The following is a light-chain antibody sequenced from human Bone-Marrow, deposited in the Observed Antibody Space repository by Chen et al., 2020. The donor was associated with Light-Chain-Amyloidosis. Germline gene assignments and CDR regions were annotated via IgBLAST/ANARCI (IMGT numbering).Light chain of an antibody. Sequence: YVLTQPSSVSVSRGQRATIACGGNNIGSTSVHWYQQTPGQAPLLVVYDDSDRPSGIPERLSGSNSGNTATLTISRVEAGDEADYYCQVWDRSSDRPVFGGGTKLTVL. CDR3: QVWDRSSDRPV. CDR1: NIGSTS. V-gene: IGLV3-21*02. CDR2: DDS. J-gene: IGLJ3*02.